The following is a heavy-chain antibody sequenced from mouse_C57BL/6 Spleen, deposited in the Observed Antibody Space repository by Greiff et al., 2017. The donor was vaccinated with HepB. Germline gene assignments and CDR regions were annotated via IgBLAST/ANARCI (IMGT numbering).Heavy chain of an antibody. CDR3: TPSYYGAWFAY. D-gene: IGHD1-1*01. CDR1: GFNIKDDY. CDR2: IDPENGDT. J-gene: IGHJ3*01. V-gene: IGHV14-4*01. Sequence: EVQLQQSGAELVRPGASVKLSCTASGFNIKDDYMHWVKQRPEQGLEWIGWIDPENGDTEYASKFQGKATITADTSSNTAYLQLSSLTSEDTAVYYCTPSYYGAWFAYWGQGTLVTVSA.